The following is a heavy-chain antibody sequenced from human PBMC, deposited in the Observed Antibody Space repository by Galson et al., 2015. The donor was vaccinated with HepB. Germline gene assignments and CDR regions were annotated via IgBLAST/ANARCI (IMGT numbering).Heavy chain of an antibody. J-gene: IGHJ6*02. D-gene: IGHD6-25*01. Sequence: SLRLSCAASGFSFSSHSMNWVRQAPGKGLEWVSYISAGSTTRYYAASVKGRFTISRDNARNSVSLHMSSLRDEDTAVYYCARNPASYDYYNMDSWGQGTTVTVSS. V-gene: IGHV3-48*02. CDR2: ISAGSTTR. CDR3: ARNPASYDYYNMDS. CDR1: GFSFSSHS.